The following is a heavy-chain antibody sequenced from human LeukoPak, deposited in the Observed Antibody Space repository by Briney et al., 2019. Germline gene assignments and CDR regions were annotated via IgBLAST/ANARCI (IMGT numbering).Heavy chain of an antibody. CDR2: MSYDGTKK. J-gene: IGHJ6*03. Sequence: GGSLRLSCAASGFTLSRYGMYWVRQAPGKGLEWVALMSYDGTKKYCADSVKGRFTISRDNSKNTLYLQMNSLRAEDTAVYYCAKDSLGAAGLDYYMDVWGKGTTVTVSS. D-gene: IGHD6-13*01. CDR3: AKDSLGAAGLDYYMDV. V-gene: IGHV3-30*18. CDR1: GFTLSRYG.